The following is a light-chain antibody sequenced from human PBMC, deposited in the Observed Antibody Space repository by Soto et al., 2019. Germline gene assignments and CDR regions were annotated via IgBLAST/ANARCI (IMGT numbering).Light chain of an antibody. J-gene: IGKJ5*01. V-gene: IGKV3-20*01. CDR2: GAS. Sequence: VMTPSPATLSVSPGDRATLSCRASQSVGSDLAWYQQKRGQAPRLLIYGASSRATGIPDRFSGSGSGTDFTLTISRLEPEDFAVYFCQQYAGPPTTFGQGTRLEIK. CDR1: QSVGSD. CDR3: QQYAGPPTT.